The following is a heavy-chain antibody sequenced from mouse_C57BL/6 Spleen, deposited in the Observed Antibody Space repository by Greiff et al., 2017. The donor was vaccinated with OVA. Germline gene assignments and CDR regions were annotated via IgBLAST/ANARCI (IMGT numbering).Heavy chain of an antibody. V-gene: IGHV1-15*01. Sequence: VQGVESGAELVRPGASVTLSCKASGYTFTDYEMHWVKQTPVHGLEWIGAIDPETGGTAYNQKFKGKAILTADKSSSTAYMELRSLTSEDSAVYYCTRNPGDFDYWGQGTTLTVSS. CDR2: IDPETGGT. CDR3: TRNPGDFDY. J-gene: IGHJ2*01. CDR1: GYTFTDYE.